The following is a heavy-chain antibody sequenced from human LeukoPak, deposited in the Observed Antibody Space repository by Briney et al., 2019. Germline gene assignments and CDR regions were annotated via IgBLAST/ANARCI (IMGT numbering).Heavy chain of an antibody. J-gene: IGHJ4*02. CDR1: GFTFSSYG. CDR3: AKGSSTPAESPDY. D-gene: IGHD2-2*01. V-gene: IGHV3-30*02. Sequence: PGGSLRLSCAASGFTFSSYGMHWVRQAPGKGLEWVAFIRYDGSNKYYADSVKGRFTISRDNSKNTLYLQMNSLRAEDTAVYYCAKGSSTPAESPDYWGQGTLVTVSS. CDR2: IRYDGSNK.